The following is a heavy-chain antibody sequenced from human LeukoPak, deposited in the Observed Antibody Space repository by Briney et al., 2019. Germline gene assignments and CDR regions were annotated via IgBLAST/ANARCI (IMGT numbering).Heavy chain of an antibody. J-gene: IGHJ4*02. V-gene: IGHV3-30-3*01. CDR1: GFTFSSYA. D-gene: IGHD3-10*01. Sequence: PGRSLRLSCAASGFTFSSYAMHWVRQAPGKGLEWVAVISYDGSNKYYADSVKGRFTISRDNSKNTLYLQMNSLRAEDTAVYYCARSLSSGSYYNTLDYWGQGTLVTVSS. CDR2: ISYDGSNK. CDR3: ARSLSSGSYYNTLDY.